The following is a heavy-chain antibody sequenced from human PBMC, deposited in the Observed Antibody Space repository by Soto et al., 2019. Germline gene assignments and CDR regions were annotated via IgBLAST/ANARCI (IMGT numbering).Heavy chain of an antibody. V-gene: IGHV1-69*12. Sequence: QVQLVQSGAEVKKPGSSVKVSCKASGGTFSSSALRWVRQAPGQGLEWMGGIIPIFGTANYAQNFQGRVTITADESTSTAYMELSSMRSEDTAVYYCARGDGYINVDYWGQGTLVTVSS. J-gene: IGHJ4*02. CDR3: ARGDGYINVDY. CDR2: IIPIFGTA. D-gene: IGHD4-4*01. CDR1: GGTFSSSA.